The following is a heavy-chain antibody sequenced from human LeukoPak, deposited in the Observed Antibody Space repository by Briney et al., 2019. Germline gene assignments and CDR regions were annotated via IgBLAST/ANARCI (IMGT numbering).Heavy chain of an antibody. D-gene: IGHD7-27*01. Sequence: GGSLRLSCAASGLTVSSSYMSWVRQAPGKGLEWVSVLYSGGDIYYAGSVKGRFTISRDNSKNTLYLQMNSLRAEDTAVYYCARAAGDRIGYHDLWGRGTLVTVSS. J-gene: IGHJ2*01. CDR3: ARAAGDRIGYHDL. CDR2: LYSGGDI. CDR1: GLTVSSSY. V-gene: IGHV3-53*01.